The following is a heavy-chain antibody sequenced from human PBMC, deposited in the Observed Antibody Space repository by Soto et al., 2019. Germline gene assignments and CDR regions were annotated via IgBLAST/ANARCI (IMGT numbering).Heavy chain of an antibody. CDR3: ARGVRGLKGDSSSWFTSLDAFDI. CDR1: GYTFTSYG. CDR2: ISAYNGNT. V-gene: IGHV1-18*01. Sequence: ASVKVSCKASGYTFTSYGISWVRQAPGQGLEWMGWISAYNGNTNYAQKLQGRVTMTTDTSTSTAYMELRSLRSDDTAVYYCARGVRGLKGDSSSWFTSLDAFDIWGQGTMVTVSS. D-gene: IGHD6-13*01. J-gene: IGHJ3*02.